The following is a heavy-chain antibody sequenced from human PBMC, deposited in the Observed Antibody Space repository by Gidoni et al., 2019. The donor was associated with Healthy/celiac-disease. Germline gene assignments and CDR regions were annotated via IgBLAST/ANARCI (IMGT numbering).Heavy chain of an antibody. D-gene: IGHD4-17*01. J-gene: IGHJ3*02. CDR2: LSYSGST. CDR3: ARETTLTSDAFDI. Sequence: QVQLQESGPGLVKPSETLSLTCPVSGVPISCYYWSCIRQPPGEGLEWIGYLSYSGSTHYNPSLKSRVTISGDTSKNQFSLKLSSVTAADTAVYYCARETTLTSDAFDIWGQGTMVTVSS. V-gene: IGHV4-59*01. CDR1: GVPISCYY.